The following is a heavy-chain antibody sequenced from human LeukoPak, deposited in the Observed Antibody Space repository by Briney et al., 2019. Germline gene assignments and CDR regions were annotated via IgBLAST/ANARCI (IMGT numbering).Heavy chain of an antibody. D-gene: IGHD5-12*01. CDR1: GYTFNGYY. J-gene: IGHJ4*02. V-gene: IGHV1-18*04. CDR3: AATRRSGYVIFDY. CDR2: ISTYYGNA. Sequence: ASVKVSCRASGYTFNGYYMHWVRQAPGQGLEWMGWISTYYGNANYAQKLQGRVTMTTDTSTSTAYMELRSLRSDDTAVYYCAATRRSGYVIFDYWGQGTLVTVSS.